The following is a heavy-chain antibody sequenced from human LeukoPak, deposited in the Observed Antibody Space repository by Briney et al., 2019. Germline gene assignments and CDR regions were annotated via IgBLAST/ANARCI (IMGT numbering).Heavy chain of an antibody. CDR3: ARVRYISSSHYFDY. D-gene: IGHD6-6*01. J-gene: IGHJ4*02. CDR1: GFTFSSYA. V-gene: IGHV3-30*04. CDR2: ISYDGSNK. Sequence: GGSLRLSCAASGFTFSSYAMHWVRQAPGKGLEWVAVISYDGSNKYYADSVKGRFTISRDNSKNTLYLQMNSLRAEDTAVYYCARVRYISSSHYFDYRGQGTLVTVSS.